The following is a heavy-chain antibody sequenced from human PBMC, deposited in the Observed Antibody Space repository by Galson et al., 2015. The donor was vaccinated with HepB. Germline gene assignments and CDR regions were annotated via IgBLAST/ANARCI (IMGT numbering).Heavy chain of an antibody. V-gene: IGHV3-15*01. D-gene: IGHD5/OR15-5a*01. CDR2: IKSEFDDATT. J-gene: IGHJ6*03. Sequence: SLRLSCAASGFRFSDAWMSWVRQAPGKGLEWVGQIKSEFDDATTTYDAPVKVRFTMSRADSKNTLYLQMSSLKTEDTAMYYCTTDTSTMTLSTFYYYMDVWCKGTTVTVSS. CDR1: GFRFSDAW. CDR3: TTDTSTMTLSTFYYYMDV.